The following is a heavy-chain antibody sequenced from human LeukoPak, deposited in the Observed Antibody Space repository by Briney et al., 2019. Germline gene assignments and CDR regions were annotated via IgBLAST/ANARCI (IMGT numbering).Heavy chain of an antibody. CDR3: AGTIVGKWAIDY. CDR2: IYSGGSS. J-gene: IGHJ4*02. D-gene: IGHD3-22*01. CDR1: GFTVSRNY. Sequence: PGGSLRLSCAASGFTVSRNYMTWVRQAPGKGLEWVSVIYSGGSSYYADSVKGRFTISRDNSKNTLYLQMNSLRAEDTAVYYCAGTIVGKWAIDYWGQGTLVTVSS. V-gene: IGHV3-53*01.